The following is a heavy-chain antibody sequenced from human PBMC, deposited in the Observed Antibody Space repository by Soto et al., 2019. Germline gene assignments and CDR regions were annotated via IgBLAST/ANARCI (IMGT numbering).Heavy chain of an antibody. D-gene: IGHD4-17*01. V-gene: IGHV4-59*01. Sequence: SETLSLTCTVSGGSISSYYWSWIRQPPGKGLEWIGYIYYSGSTNYNPSLKSRVTISVDTSKNQFSLKLSSVTAADTAVYYCACSIDYPRGLNWFDPWGQGTLVTVSS. J-gene: IGHJ5*02. CDR1: GGSISSYY. CDR2: IYYSGST. CDR3: ACSIDYPRGLNWFDP.